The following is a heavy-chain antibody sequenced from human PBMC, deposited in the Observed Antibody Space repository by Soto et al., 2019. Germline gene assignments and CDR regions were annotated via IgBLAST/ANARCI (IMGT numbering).Heavy chain of an antibody. CDR3: VRDGASLINVLFGKDV. D-gene: IGHD2-8*01. V-gene: IGHV3-48*04. J-gene: IGHJ6*02. CDR1: GFTFSTYS. Sequence: PGGSLRLSCAASGFTFSTYSMNWVRQAPGKGLEWVSYISSSSSTIYFADSVRGRFTISRDNARNSLYLQMNSLGAADTAVYYCVRDGASLINVLFGKDVWGQGTTVTVSS. CDR2: ISSSSSTI.